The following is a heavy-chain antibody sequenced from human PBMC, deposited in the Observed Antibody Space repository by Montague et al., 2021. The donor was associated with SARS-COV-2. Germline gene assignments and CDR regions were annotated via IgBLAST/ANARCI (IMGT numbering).Heavy chain of an antibody. D-gene: IGHD6-13*01. J-gene: IGHJ4*02. Sequence: RLSCAASGFTFSSYEMNWVRQAPGKGLEWVSYISRSGSIIYYADSVKGRFAISRDNAKNSLYLQMNSLRAEDTAVYYCAREYIEAAGHGNDYWGQGTLVTVSS. CDR2: ISRSGSII. CDR3: AREYIEAAGHGNDY. CDR1: GFTFSSYE. V-gene: IGHV3-48*03.